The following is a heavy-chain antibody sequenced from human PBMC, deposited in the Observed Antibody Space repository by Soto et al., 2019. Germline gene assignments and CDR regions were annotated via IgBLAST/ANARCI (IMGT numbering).Heavy chain of an antibody. D-gene: IGHD3-22*01. CDR3: ASGIRDYYDSSCHDDGAFDI. CDR1: GYSFRNYW. CDR2: IYPGDSDT. Sequence: GESLKISCEGSGYSFRNYWIGWVRQVPGTGLEWVGIIYPGDSDTRYSPSFQGQVTISADKSISTAYLQWSSLKASDTAMYYCASGIRDYYDSSCHDDGAFDIWGQGTMVTVSS. J-gene: IGHJ3*02. V-gene: IGHV5-51*01.